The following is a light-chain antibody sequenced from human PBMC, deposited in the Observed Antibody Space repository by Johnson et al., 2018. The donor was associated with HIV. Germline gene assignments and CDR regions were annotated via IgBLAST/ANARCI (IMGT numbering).Light chain of an antibody. CDR1: SSNIGDNY. CDR3: ATWDNSLKGV. Sequence: QSVLTQPPSVSAAPGQKVSISCSGSSSNIGDNYVSWYQQVPGTAPKLLIYENNKRPSGIPDRFSGSKSGTSATLDITGLQTGDEADYYCATWDNSLKGVFGTGSKVTVL. V-gene: IGLV1-51*02. CDR2: ENN. J-gene: IGLJ1*01.